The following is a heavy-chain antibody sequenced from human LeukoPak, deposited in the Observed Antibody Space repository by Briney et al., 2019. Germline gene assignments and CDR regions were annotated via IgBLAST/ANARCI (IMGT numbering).Heavy chain of an antibody. CDR1: GYTFTSYG. D-gene: IGHD3-3*01. CDR2: ISAYNGNT. J-gene: IGHJ6*02. CDR3: ARGSIKRFPITIFGVRYGMDV. V-gene: IGHV1-18*01. Sequence: ASVKVSCKASGYTFTSYGISWVRQAPGQGLEWMGWISAYNGNTNYAQKFQGRVTMTRNTSMSTAYMELSSLRSEDTAVYYCARGSIKRFPITIFGVRYGMDVWGQGTTVTVSS.